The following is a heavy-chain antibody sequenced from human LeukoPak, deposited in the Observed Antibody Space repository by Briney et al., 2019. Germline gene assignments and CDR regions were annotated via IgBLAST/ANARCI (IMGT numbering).Heavy chain of an antibody. J-gene: IGHJ6*02. D-gene: IGHD4-17*01. CDR1: GFTFSNAW. Sequence: PGGSLRLSCAASGFTFSNAWMDWVRQAPGKGLGWVGRIRSKPDGGTTDYAAPVKGRFTISRDDLKNTLYLQMNSLKTEDTAVYYCSTGLKGYGDYLGVYGMDVWGQGTTVTVSS. CDR3: STGLKGYGDYLGVYGMDV. CDR2: IRSKPDGGTT. V-gene: IGHV3-15*01.